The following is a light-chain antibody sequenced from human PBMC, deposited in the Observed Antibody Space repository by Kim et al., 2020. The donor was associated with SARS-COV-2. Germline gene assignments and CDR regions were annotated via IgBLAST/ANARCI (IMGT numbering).Light chain of an antibody. Sequence: SYELTQPPSVSVSPGQTASITCSGDKLGDKYACWYQQKPGQSPVLVIYQDSKRPSGFPERFSGSNSGNTATLTISGTQAMDEADSSCQAWDNSTVVFGGGTQLTVL. CDR1: KLGDKY. CDR3: QAWDNSTVV. CDR2: QDS. V-gene: IGLV3-1*01. J-gene: IGLJ2*01.